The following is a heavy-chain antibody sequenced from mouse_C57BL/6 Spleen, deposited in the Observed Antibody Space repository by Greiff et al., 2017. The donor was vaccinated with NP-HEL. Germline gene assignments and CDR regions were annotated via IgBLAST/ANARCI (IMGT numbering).Heavy chain of an antibody. V-gene: IGHV1-42*01. CDR2: INPSTGGT. CDR3: AITTVVATDY. J-gene: IGHJ4*01. CDR1: GYSFTGYY. Sequence: VQLKESGPELVKPGASVKISCKASGYSFTGYYMNWVKQSPEKSLEWIGEINPSTGGTTYNQKFKAKATLTVDKSSSTAYMQLKSLTSEDSAVYYCAITTVVATDYWGQGTSVTVSS. D-gene: IGHD1-1*01.